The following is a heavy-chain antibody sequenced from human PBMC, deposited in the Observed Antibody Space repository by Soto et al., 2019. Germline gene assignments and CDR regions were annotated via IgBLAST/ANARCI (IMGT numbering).Heavy chain of an antibody. CDR3: GVLTNGTSP. Sequence: QVQLVESGGGVVQPGMSLRLSCAASGFTFSNYDIHWVRQAPGKGLEWVTVISHDGSSEYYAYSVKGRFTISRDNSENTLYLQMNSLRPEDTAVYYCGVLTNGTSPWGQGTLVTVSS. D-gene: IGHD2-8*01. CDR2: ISHDGSSE. CDR1: GFTFSNYD. V-gene: IGHV3-30*03. J-gene: IGHJ5*02.